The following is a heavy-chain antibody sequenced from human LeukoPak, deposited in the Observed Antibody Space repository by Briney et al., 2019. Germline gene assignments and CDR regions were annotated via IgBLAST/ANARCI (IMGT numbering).Heavy chain of an antibody. Sequence: GGSLRLSCAASGFTFSSYAMSWVRPAPGKGLEWVSAISGSGGSTYYADSVKGRFTISRDNSKNTLYLQMNSLRAEDTAVYYCAKDRPIAAAAYYYYYGMDVWGQGTTVTVSS. CDR2: ISGSGGST. J-gene: IGHJ6*02. CDR1: GFTFSSYA. D-gene: IGHD6-13*01. V-gene: IGHV3-23*01. CDR3: AKDRPIAAAAYYYYYGMDV.